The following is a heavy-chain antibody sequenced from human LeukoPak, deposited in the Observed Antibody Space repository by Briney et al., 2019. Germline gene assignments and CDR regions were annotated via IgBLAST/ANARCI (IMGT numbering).Heavy chain of an antibody. Sequence: ASVKVSCKASGYTFTGYNINWMRQAPGQGLEWMGWISSYTGHTNFAQMLQGRVTMNTDKSTSTAYMELRSLRSDDTAVHYCARADSLGAMDVWGQGTTVTVSS. V-gene: IGHV1-18*01. J-gene: IGHJ6*02. D-gene: IGHD3-16*01. CDR2: ISSYTGHT. CDR3: ARADSLGAMDV. CDR1: GYTFTGYN.